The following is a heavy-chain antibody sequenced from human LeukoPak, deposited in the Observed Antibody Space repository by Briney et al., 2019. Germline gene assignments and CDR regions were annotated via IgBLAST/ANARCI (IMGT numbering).Heavy chain of an antibody. V-gene: IGHV3-23*01. CDR2: ISGSGGST. J-gene: IGHJ3*02. Sequence: GGSLRLSCAASGFTVSSNYMSWVRQAPGKGLEWVSAISGSGGSTYYADSVKGRFTISRDNSKNTLYLQMNSLRAEDTAVYYCAKNWFGYSNDAFDIWGQGTMVTVSS. CDR1: GFTVSSNY. D-gene: IGHD2-15*01. CDR3: AKNWFGYSNDAFDI.